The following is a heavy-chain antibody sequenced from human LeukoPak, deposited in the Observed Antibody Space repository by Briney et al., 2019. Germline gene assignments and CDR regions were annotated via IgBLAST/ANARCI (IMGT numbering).Heavy chain of an antibody. V-gene: IGHV4-59*01. J-gene: IGHJ4*02. CDR3: ARDLVPGFDY. CDR2: IYYSGST. D-gene: IGHD6-6*01. Sequence: PETLSLTCTVSGGSISSYYWSWIRQPPGKGLEWIGYIYYSGSTNYNPSLKSRVTISVDTSKNQFSLKLSSVTAADTAVYYCARDLVPGFDYWGQGTLVTVSS. CDR1: GGSISSYY.